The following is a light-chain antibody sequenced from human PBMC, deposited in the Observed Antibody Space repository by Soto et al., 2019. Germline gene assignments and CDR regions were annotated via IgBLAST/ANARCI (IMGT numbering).Light chain of an antibody. CDR1: ALPKQY. CDR2: KDS. J-gene: IGLJ2*01. Sequence: SYELTQPPSVSVSPGQTARITCSGDALPKQYAYWYQRKPGQAPVLVIYKDSERPSGIPERFSGSSSGTTVTLTISGVQAEDEADYYCQSADSSGTQVVFGGGTKVTVL. V-gene: IGLV3-25*03. CDR3: QSADSSGTQVV.